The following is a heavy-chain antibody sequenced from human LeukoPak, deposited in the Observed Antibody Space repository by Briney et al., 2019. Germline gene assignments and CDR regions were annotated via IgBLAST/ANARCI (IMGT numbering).Heavy chain of an antibody. CDR2: IYSNGHI. CDR3: ARRHYGSGNIDS. D-gene: IGHD3-10*01. J-gene: IGHJ4*02. V-gene: IGHV4-39*01. CDR1: SDSVTSSSYL. Sequence: SETLSLTCSVSSDSVTSSSYLWVWVRQPPGKGLEWIGDIYSNGHISYNPSLKSRAAISVDTSKNQFSLNLNSVTAADTALYYCARRHYGSGNIDSWGQGTLVTVSS.